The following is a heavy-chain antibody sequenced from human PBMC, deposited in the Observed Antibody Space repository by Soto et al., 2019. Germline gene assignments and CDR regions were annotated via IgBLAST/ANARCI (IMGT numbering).Heavy chain of an antibody. Sequence: GGSLRLSCAASGFTFSSYAMSWVRQAPGKGLEWVSAISGSGGSTYYADSVKGRFTISRDNSKNTLYLQMNSLRAEDTAVYYCAKVTDSSGYYLAAPYYFDYWGQGTLVTVSS. CDR1: GFTFSSYA. J-gene: IGHJ4*02. D-gene: IGHD3-22*01. CDR3: AKVTDSSGYYLAAPYYFDY. V-gene: IGHV3-23*01. CDR2: ISGSGGST.